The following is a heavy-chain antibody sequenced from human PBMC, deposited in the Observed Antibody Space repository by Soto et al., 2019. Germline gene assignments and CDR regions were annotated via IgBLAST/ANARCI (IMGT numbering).Heavy chain of an antibody. J-gene: IGHJ4*02. CDR1: GGSVTSDEDY. Sequence: PSETLSLTCTVSGGSVTSDEDYWTWIRQSPGKGLEWIGYISNSGSTGYNPSLKTRLSMSVDRSKNQFTLRLTSVTAADTAVYFCATESGPPHGYFDHWGQGTHVTVSS. CDR3: ATESGPPHGYFDH. CDR2: ISNSGST. V-gene: IGHV4-30-4*01. D-gene: IGHD1-26*01.